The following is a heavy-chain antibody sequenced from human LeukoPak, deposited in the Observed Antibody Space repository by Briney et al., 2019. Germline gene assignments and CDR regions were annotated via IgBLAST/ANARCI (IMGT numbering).Heavy chain of an antibody. V-gene: IGHV3-30*01. CDR3: ARDGSGYYWVTFDY. J-gene: IGHJ4*02. CDR1: GFTFSSYA. Sequence: GRSLRLSCAASGFTFSSYAMHWVRQAPGKGLEWVAVISYDGSNKYYADSVKGRFTISRDNSKNTLYLQMNSLRAEDTAVYYCARDGSGYYWVTFDYWGQGTLVTVSS. CDR2: ISYDGSNK. D-gene: IGHD3-22*01.